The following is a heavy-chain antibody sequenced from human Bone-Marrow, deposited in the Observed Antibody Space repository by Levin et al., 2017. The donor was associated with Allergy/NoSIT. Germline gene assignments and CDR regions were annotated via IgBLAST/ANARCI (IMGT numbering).Heavy chain of an antibody. D-gene: IGHD1-26*01. CDR3: AKDGPIVGATTTSYYVPYYFDY. V-gene: IGHV3-23*01. Sequence: GESLKISCAASGFTFSSYAMSWVRQAPGKGLEWVSAISGSGGSTYYADSVKGRFTISRDNSKNTLYLQMNSLRAEDTAVYYCAKDGPIVGATTTSYYVPYYFDYWGQGTLVTVSS. CDR2: ISGSGGST. CDR1: GFTFSSYA. J-gene: IGHJ4*02.